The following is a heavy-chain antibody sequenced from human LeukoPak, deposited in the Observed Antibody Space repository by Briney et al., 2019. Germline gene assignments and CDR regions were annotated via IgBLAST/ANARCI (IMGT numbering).Heavy chain of an antibody. CDR3: ARDSPDGYTSGHYYYYLDV. Sequence: PSETLSLTCTVSGGSLSRFYWAWIRQPAGRGLEWIGRIHSGGTTNYNPSLERRLTFSLDTSQNQFSLKLNSVTAADTAVYYCARDSPDGYTSGHYYYYLDVWGKGTTVTVSS. D-gene: IGHD5-18*01. CDR1: GGSLSRFY. J-gene: IGHJ6*03. CDR2: IHSGGTT. V-gene: IGHV4-4*07.